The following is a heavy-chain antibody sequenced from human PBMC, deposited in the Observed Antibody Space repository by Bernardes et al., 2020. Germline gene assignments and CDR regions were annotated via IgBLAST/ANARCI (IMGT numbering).Heavy chain of an antibody. V-gene: IGHV3-15*01. CDR2: VKSKSDGGTT. CDR3: TKANGGGDCPGYNCFDP. CDR1: GFTRSDAW. Sequence: GGSLRLSCVASGFTRSDAWMTWVRQAPGKGLEWGGRVKSKSDGGTTDYAAPVIDRYMISTDDSKNTLYLQMNSLKAEDTAVYYCTKANGGGDCPGYNCFDPWGQGTLVTVSS. J-gene: IGHJ5*02. D-gene: IGHD2-21*01.